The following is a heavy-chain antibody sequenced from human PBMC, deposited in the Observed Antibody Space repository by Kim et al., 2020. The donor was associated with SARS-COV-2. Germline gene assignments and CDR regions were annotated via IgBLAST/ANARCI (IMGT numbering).Heavy chain of an antibody. D-gene: IGHD3-22*01. CDR3: AREEVVVINAFDI. V-gene: IGHV3-30*04. CDR2: ISYDGSNK. J-gene: IGHJ3*02. Sequence: GGSLRLSCAASGFTFSSYAMHWVRQAPGKGLEWVAVISYDGSNKYYADSVKGRFTISRDNSKNTLYLQMNSLRAEDTAVYYCAREEVVVINAFDIWGQGTMVTVSS. CDR1: GFTFSSYA.